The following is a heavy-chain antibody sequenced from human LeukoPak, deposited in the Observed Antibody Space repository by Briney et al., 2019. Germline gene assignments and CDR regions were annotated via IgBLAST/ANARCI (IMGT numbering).Heavy chain of an antibody. J-gene: IGHJ4*02. D-gene: IGHD2-15*01. CDR1: GGTIGSSSYY. CDR3: ARHVYCATLSCPFFNY. V-gene: IGHV4-39*01. CDR2: ISYSGTT. Sequence: SETLSLTCTVSGGTIGSSSYYWGWIRQPPGKGLEWLGSISYSGTTYYNPSLESRVTMSVDTSKNHFSLKLSSVTAADTAVYYCARHVYCATLSCPFFNYWGQGSLVSVSS.